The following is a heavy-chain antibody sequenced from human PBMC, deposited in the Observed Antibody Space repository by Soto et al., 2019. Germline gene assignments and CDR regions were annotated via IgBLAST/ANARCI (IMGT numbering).Heavy chain of an antibody. D-gene: IGHD3-10*01. V-gene: IGHV3-33*01. CDR2: IWYDGGNK. Sequence: QVQLVESGGGVVQPGRSLRLSCEASGFPFSSYGMHWVRQAPGKGLEWVAVIWYDGGNKYYTDSVKGRFTISRDNSKNTLYLQMNGLRVEDTAVYYCARGHPSLLWFGSDYWGQGTLVTVSS. J-gene: IGHJ4*02. CDR1: GFPFSSYG. CDR3: ARGHPSLLWFGSDY.